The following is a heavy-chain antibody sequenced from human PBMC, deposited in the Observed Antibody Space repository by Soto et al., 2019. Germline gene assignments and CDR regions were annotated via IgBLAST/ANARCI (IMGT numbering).Heavy chain of an antibody. J-gene: IGHJ4*02. V-gene: IGHV3-21*01. CDR1: GFSFSRHS. CDR3: ARKNYYADSGFYDY. D-gene: IGHD3-22*01. CDR2: ISPTSEYI. Sequence: EVQLVESGGGLVQPGGSLRLSCAASGFSFSRHSMNWVRQAPGKGLEWVSSISPTSEYIYHADSVKGRFTISRDNAKNSLYLQTDSLRADDTAVYYCARKNYYADSGFYDYWGQGALVTVSS.